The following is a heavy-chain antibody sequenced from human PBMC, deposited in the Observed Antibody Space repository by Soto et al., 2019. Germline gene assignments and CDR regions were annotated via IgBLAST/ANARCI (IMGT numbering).Heavy chain of an antibody. J-gene: IGHJ4*02. Sequence: SETLSLTWSVSGGSVSDKTYYWSWIRQPPGKRLEWIGYVYYSGTTNYNPSLKSRVTISVDLSKNRFSLRLSSVTTADTALYYCARTTAVPNTLRARYFFDYWGQGTPVTVSS. V-gene: IGHV4-61*01. CDR3: ARTTAVPNTLRARYFFDY. CDR2: VYYSGTT. CDR1: GGSVSDKTYY. D-gene: IGHD4-17*01.